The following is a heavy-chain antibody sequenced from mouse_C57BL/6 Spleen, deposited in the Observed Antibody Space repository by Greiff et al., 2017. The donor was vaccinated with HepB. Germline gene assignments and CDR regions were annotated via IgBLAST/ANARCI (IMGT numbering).Heavy chain of an antibody. V-gene: IGHV10-1*01. CDR3: VRLNYGLDV. D-gene: IGHD1-1*01. Sequence: EVKLVESGGGLVQPKGSLKLSCAASGFRFNTYAMNWVRQAPGKGLEWVARIRSKSNNYATYYADSVKDRFTISRDDSESMLYLQMNNLITEDTAMYYCVRLNYGLDVWGTGTTVTVSS. CDR1: GFRFNTYA. J-gene: IGHJ1*03. CDR2: IRSKSNNYAT.